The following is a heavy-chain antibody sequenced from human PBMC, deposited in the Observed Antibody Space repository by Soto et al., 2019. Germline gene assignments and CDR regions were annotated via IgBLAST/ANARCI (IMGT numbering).Heavy chain of an antibody. D-gene: IGHD2-8*01. CDR1: GGSINNHY. V-gene: IGHV4-59*11. CDR3: ERSNWSFYY. Sequence: QVQLQESGPGLVKPSETLSLTCTVSGGSINNHYWSWIRQPPGQGLEWIGYIYYSGSTNYNPSLKIRVTMSVDTSKNQFALKLSSLTDAATDIYYCERSNWSFYYWGQGTLFTVSS. CDR2: IYYSGST. J-gene: IGHJ4*02.